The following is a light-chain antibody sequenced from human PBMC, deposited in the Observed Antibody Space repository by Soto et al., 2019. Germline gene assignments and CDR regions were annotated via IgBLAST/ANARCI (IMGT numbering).Light chain of an antibody. J-gene: IGLJ3*02. CDR1: NSNIGTNT. Sequence: QSVLTQPPSVSGTPGQRVTISCSGSNSNIGTNTVSWYRQFPGTAPKLLIYADNQWPSGVPDRFSDSKSGTSASLAISGLQSEDEADYDCAAWDDSLNGLVFGGGTKLTVL. V-gene: IGLV1-44*01. CDR3: AAWDDSLNGLV. CDR2: ADN.